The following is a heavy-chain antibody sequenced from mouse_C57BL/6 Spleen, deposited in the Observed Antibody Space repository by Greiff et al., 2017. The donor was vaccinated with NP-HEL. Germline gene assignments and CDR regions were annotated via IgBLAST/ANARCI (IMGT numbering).Heavy chain of an antibody. J-gene: IGHJ3*01. V-gene: IGHV1-18*01. Sequence: VQLKQSGPELVKPGASVKIPCKASGYTFTDYNMDWVKQSHGKSLEWIGDINPNNGGTIYNQKFKGKATLTVDKSSSTAYMELRSLTSEDTAVYYCARSDYGNSAWFAYWGQGTLVTVSA. CDR2: INPNNGGT. D-gene: IGHD2-1*01. CDR1: GYTFTDYN. CDR3: ARSDYGNSAWFAY.